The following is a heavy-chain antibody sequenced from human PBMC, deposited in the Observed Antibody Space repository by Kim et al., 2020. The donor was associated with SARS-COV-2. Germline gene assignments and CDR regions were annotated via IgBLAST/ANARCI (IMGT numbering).Heavy chain of an antibody. D-gene: IGHD6-13*01. J-gene: IGHJ5*02. V-gene: IGHV4-39*01. Sequence: YKPSLKNRVTISVDTSKNQFSLKLSSVTAADTAVYYCARHMGIAGGGFDPWGQGTLVTVSS. CDR3: ARHMGIAGGGFDP.